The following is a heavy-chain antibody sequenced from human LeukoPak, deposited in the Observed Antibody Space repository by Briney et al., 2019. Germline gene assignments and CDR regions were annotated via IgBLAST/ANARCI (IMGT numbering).Heavy chain of an antibody. V-gene: IGHV1-2*02. J-gene: IGHJ4*02. CDR1: GYTFTRYY. CDR3: ARDARNYYDSSGYYPDY. Sequence: GASVKVSCKASGYTFTRYYMQWVPRAPGQGGEWMGWINPNSGGTNYAQKFQGRVPMTRDTSISTAYMELSRLRSDDTAVYYCARDARNYYDSSGYYPDYWGQGTLVTVSS. D-gene: IGHD3-22*01. CDR2: INPNSGGT.